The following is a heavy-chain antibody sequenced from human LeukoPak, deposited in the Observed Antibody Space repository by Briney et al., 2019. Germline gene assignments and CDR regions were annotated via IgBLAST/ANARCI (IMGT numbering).Heavy chain of an antibody. Sequence: GGSLRLSCAASGFTFSSYAMSWVRQAPGKGLEWVSAISGSGGSTYYADSVKGRFTISRDNSKNTLYLQMNSLRAEDTAVYYCANDFSIALVGYWGQGTLVTVSS. D-gene: IGHD6-6*01. J-gene: IGHJ4*02. CDR2: ISGSGGST. CDR1: GFTFSSYA. V-gene: IGHV3-23*01. CDR3: ANDFSIALVGY.